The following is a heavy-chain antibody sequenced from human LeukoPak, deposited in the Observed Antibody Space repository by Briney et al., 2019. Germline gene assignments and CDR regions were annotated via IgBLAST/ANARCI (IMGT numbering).Heavy chain of an antibody. CDR1: GFTFSSYS. J-gene: IGHJ4*02. Sequence: GGSLRLSCAAPGFTFSSYSMNWVRQAPGKRLEWVSSISSSSSYIYYADSVKGRFTISRDNAKNSLYLQMNSLRAEDTAVYYCARGSPDYYDRSGYADYWGQGTLVTVSS. V-gene: IGHV3-21*01. CDR2: ISSSSSYI. D-gene: IGHD3-22*01. CDR3: ARGSPDYYDRSGYADY.